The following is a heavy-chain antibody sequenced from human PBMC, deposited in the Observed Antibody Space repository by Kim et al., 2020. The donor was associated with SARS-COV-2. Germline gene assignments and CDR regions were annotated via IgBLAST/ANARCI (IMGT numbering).Heavy chain of an antibody. Sequence: AQKFQVRVTITADESTSTAYMELSSLRSEDTAVYYCANLGYCSSTSCLENWGQGTLVTVSS. J-gene: IGHJ4*02. D-gene: IGHD2-2*01. CDR3: ANLGYCSSTSCLEN. V-gene: IGHV1-69*01.